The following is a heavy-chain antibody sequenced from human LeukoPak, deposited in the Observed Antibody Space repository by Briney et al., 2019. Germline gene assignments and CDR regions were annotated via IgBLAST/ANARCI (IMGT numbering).Heavy chain of an antibody. J-gene: IGHJ6*03. CDR1: GDSIRNYY. CDR3: ARHAADYYYMDV. CDR2: IHTSGDT. D-gene: IGHD6-25*01. Sequence: SETLSLTCTVSGDSIRNYYWSWIRQPPGKGLEWIAFIHTSGDTNYNPSLKTRATISVDMSKNQFSLRLGSVTAADTAVYYCARHAADYYYMDVCGQGTTVTVSS. V-gene: IGHV4-4*09.